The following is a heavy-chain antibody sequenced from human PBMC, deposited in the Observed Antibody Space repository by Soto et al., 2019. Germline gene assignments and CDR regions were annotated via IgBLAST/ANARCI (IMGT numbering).Heavy chain of an antibody. Sequence: QVQLVQSGAEVKNSGASVKVSCKASGYTLTSYGFSWVRQAPGQGLEWMGWISASNGNTNYAQKLQGRVTMTTDTFTGTAYMELRSRRPDHTSTYYCATDSVRYCSDCVCYHGYYYYAKDVCGHRTTV. D-gene: IGHD2-15*01. CDR2: ISASNGNT. CDR3: ATDSVRYCSDCVCYHGYYYYAKDV. V-gene: IGHV1-18*01. CDR1: GYTLTSYG. J-gene: IGHJ6*02.